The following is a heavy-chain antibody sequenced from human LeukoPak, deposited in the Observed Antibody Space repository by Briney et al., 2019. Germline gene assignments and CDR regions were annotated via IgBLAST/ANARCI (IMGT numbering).Heavy chain of an antibody. CDR2: IYSGGST. V-gene: IGHV3-53*01. D-gene: IGHD6-19*01. CDR1: GFTVSSNY. Sequence: EPGGSLRLSCAASGFTVSSNYMSWVRQAPGKGLEWVSVIYSGGSTYYADSVQGRFTISRDNSKNTLYLQMNSLRAEDTAVYYCARSIAVAANFDYWGQGTLVTVSS. J-gene: IGHJ4*02. CDR3: ARSIAVAANFDY.